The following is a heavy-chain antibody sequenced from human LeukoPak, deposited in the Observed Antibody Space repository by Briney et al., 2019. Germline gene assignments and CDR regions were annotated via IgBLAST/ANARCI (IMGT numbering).Heavy chain of an antibody. D-gene: IGHD3-10*01. Sequence: GGSLRLSCAASGFTFSSYSMNWVRQAPGKGLEWVSSISSSSTYIYYADSVKGRFTISIDNAKNSLYLQMNSLRAEDTVVYYGASSSRGALDYWGQGTLVTVSS. V-gene: IGHV3-21*01. J-gene: IGHJ4*02. CDR1: GFTFSSYS. CDR3: ASSSRGALDY. CDR2: ISSSSTYI.